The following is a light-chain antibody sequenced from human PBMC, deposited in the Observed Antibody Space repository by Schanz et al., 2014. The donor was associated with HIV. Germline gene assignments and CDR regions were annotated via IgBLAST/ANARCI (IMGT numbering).Light chain of an antibody. V-gene: IGLV1-51*01. CDR1: ALNIGHSS. CDR2: DYH. CDR3: GAWDSGRRAVV. J-gene: IGLJ2*01. Sequence: QSVLTQPPSVSAAPGQRVTISCSGSALNIGHSSVSWYQQFPGTAPNLLIYDYHERPSEIRDRFSGSKSGQSATLAIIGLQAGYEADYYCGAWDSGRRAVVFGGGTKLTVL.